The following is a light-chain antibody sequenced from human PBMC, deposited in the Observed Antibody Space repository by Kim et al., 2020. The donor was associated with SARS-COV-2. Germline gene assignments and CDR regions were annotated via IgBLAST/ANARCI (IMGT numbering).Light chain of an antibody. CDR2: GAS. CDR3: QQYGSSLYT. J-gene: IGKJ2*01. CDR1: QGVSSSY. Sequence: LSPGERAPLYCRASQGVSSSYVAWYQQKPGQAPRLLIYGASSRATGIPDRFSGSGSGTDFTLTISRLEPEDFAVYYCQQYGSSLYTFGQGTKLEIK. V-gene: IGKV3-20*01.